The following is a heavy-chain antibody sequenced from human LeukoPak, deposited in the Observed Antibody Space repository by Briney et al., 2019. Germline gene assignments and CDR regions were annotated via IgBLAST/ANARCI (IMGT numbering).Heavy chain of an antibody. CDR3: ARATQYSYGYDPFDY. D-gene: IGHD5-18*01. CDR1: GGSISSYY. Sequence: ASETLSLTCTVSGGSISSYYWNWIRQPPGKGLEWIGYIYYSGSTNYNPSLKSRVTISIDTPKNQFSLKLSSVTAADTAMYYCARATQYSYGYDPFDYWGQGTLVTVSS. J-gene: IGHJ4*02. CDR2: IYYSGST. V-gene: IGHV4-59*01.